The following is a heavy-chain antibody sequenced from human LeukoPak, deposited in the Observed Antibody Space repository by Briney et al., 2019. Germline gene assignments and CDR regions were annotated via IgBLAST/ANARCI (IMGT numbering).Heavy chain of an antibody. CDR1: GYTFTSYA. Sequence: GASVKVSCKASGYTFTSYAVNWVRQAPGQGLEWMGWINPDTGNPSYAQGFTGRFVFSLDTSVTTAHLQISGLKAEDTAVYYCARKPSLYNSAWRHFDFWGQGTLVAVSS. CDR2: INPDTGNP. V-gene: IGHV7-4-1*02. CDR3: ARKPSLYNSAWRHFDF. D-gene: IGHD6-25*01. J-gene: IGHJ4*02.